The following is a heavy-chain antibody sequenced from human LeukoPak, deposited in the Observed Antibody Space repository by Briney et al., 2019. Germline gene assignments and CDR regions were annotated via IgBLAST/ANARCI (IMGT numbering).Heavy chain of an antibody. V-gene: IGHV3-9*03. CDR1: GFTVSSNY. D-gene: IGHD3-3*01. CDR3: AKDSARSITIFGVVNAFDY. Sequence: PGGSLRLSCAASGFTVSSNYMSWVRQAPGKGLEWVSGISWNSGSIGYADSVKGRFTISRDNAKNSLYLQMNSLRAEDMALYYCAKDSARSITIFGVVNAFDYWGQGTLVTVSS. CDR2: ISWNSGSI. J-gene: IGHJ4*02.